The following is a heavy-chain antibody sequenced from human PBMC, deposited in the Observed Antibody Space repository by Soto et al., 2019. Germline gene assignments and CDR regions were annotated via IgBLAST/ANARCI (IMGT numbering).Heavy chain of an antibody. Sequence: PSETLSLTCTVSGGSISSYYWSWIRQPPGKGLERIGYIYYSGSTNYNPSLKSRVTISVDTSKNQFSLKLSSVTAADTVVYYCARGLVVPAARGDYYHYYYMDVWGKGTTVTVSS. CDR3: ARGLVVPAARGDYYHYYYMDV. J-gene: IGHJ6*03. D-gene: IGHD2-2*01. CDR2: IYYSGST. V-gene: IGHV4-59*01. CDR1: GGSISSYY.